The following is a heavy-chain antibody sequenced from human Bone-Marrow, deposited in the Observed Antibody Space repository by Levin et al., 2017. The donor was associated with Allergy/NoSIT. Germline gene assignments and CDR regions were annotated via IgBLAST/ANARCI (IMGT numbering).Heavy chain of an antibody. D-gene: IGHD3-22*01. CDR3: ASWTMYHYDRSAFDYFYYAMDV. J-gene: IGHJ6*02. CDR2: ISAGGNYI. V-gene: IGHV3-21*01. CDR1: GILFSSYD. Sequence: GESLKISCAASGILFSSYDMNWVRQAPGKGLEWVSSISAGGNYIYYADSVKGRFTISRDNAKNSLFLQMNSLRAEDTAVYYCASWTMYHYDRSAFDYFYYAMDVWGQGTTVTVSS.